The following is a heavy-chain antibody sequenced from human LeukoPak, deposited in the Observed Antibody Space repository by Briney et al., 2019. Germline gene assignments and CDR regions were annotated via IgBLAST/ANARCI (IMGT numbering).Heavy chain of an antibody. CDR3: AKDNHHGSTYYFDY. J-gene: IGHJ4*02. D-gene: IGHD2-15*01. CDR1: GFAFSSYA. Sequence: PGGSLRLSCAASGFAFSSYAMNWVRQAPGKGPEWVSGISGSGSSIDYADSVKGRFTISRDNSKNTVDLQMNSLRAEDTAVYYCAKDNHHGSTYYFDYWGQGTLVTVSS. CDR2: ISGSGSSI. V-gene: IGHV3-23*01.